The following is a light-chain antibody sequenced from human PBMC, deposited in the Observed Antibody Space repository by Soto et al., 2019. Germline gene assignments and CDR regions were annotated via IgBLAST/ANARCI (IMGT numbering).Light chain of an antibody. CDR1: KLGNKY. V-gene: IGLV3-1*01. J-gene: IGLJ3*02. CDR3: QVWDTSARV. Sequence: SYELTQPPSVSVSPGQTASITCSGDKLGNKYVCWYQQKPGQSPVLVIYQDSKRPSGIPERFSGSNSGNTVTLTISGTQAMDEANYYCQVWDTSARVFGGATKLTVL. CDR2: QDS.